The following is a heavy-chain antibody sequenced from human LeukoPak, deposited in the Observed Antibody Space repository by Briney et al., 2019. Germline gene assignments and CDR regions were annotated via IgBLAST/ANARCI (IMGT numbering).Heavy chain of an antibody. J-gene: IGHJ4*02. CDR3: ARDQGGGLWFGEPLS. CDR2: IYYSGST. CDR1: GGSISSSSYY. Sequence: PSETLSLTCTVSGGSISSSSYYWGWIRQPPGKGLEWIGSIYYSGSTYYNPSLKSRVTISVDTSKNQFSLKLSSVTAPDTAVYYCARDQGGGLWFGEPLSWGQATLVTVSS. D-gene: IGHD3-10*01. V-gene: IGHV4-39*07.